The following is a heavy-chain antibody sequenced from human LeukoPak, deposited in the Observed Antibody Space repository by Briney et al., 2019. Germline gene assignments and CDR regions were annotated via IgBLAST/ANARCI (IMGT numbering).Heavy chain of an antibody. V-gene: IGHV3-30-3*01. CDR3: AKAPAVAGFLSWFDP. CDR1: GFTFSSYA. J-gene: IGHJ5*02. CDR2: ISYDGSNK. Sequence: PGRSLRLSCAASGFTFSSYAMHWVRQAPGKGLEWVAVISYDGSNKYYADSVKGRFTISRDNSKNTLYLQMNSLRAEDTAVYYCAKAPAVAGFLSWFDPWGQGTLVTVSS. D-gene: IGHD6-19*01.